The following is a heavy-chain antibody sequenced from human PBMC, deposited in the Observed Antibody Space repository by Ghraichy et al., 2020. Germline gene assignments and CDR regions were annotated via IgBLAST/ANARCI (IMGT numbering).Heavy chain of an antibody. V-gene: IGHV4-34*01. CDR2: INHSGST. J-gene: IGHJ5*02. CDR1: GGSFSGYY. D-gene: IGHD3-9*01. Sequence: SETLSLTCAVYGGSFSGYYWSWIRQPPGKGLEWIGEINHSGSTNYNPSLKSRVTISVDTSKNQFSLKLSSVTAADTAVYYCARGVLTGPFDPWGQGTLVTVSS. CDR3: ARGVLTGPFDP.